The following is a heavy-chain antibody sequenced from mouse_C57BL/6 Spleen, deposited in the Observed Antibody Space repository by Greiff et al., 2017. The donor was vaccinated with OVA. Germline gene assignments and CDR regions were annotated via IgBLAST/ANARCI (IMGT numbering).Heavy chain of an antibody. D-gene: IGHD2-1*01. Sequence: EVKVEESGPGLVKPSQSLSLTCSVTGYSITSGYYWNWIRQFPGNKLEWMGYISYDGSNNYNPSLKNRISITRDTSKNQFFLKLNSVTTEDTATYYCARGPIYYGNPWFAYWGQGTLVTVSA. CDR3: ARGPIYYGNPWFAY. J-gene: IGHJ3*01. V-gene: IGHV3-6*01. CDR2: ISYDGSN. CDR1: GYSITSGYY.